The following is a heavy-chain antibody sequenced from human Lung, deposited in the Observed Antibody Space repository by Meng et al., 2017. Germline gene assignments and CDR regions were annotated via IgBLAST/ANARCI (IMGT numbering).Heavy chain of an antibody. CDR3: AKARIQLWLFDY. J-gene: IGHJ4*02. CDR2: ILGSGDST. Sequence: EVQLVESGGGLVQPGGSLRLSCAASGFTFSSYALIWVRQAPGKGLEWVSGILGSGDSTFYADSVKGRFIISRDNSKNTLFLQMNSLRDEDTAVYYCAKARIQLWLFDYWGQGTLVTVSS. D-gene: IGHD5-18*01. V-gene: IGHV3-23*04. CDR1: GFTFSSYA.